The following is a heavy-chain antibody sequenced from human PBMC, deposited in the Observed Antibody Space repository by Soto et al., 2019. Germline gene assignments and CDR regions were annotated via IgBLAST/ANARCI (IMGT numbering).Heavy chain of an antibody. V-gene: IGHV3-23*01. CDR2: ISGGGDST. J-gene: IGHJ4*02. Sequence: EVQLLESGVGLVQPGGSLRLSCAASGFTFSNYAMSWVLQAPGKGLEWVSTISGGGDSTYYADSVKGRFTISRDNSKYTLYRQVNSLRAEDTAAYYCAQRSLTPADMKSPFVYWVQGTLVTVSS. CDR1: GFTFSNYA. D-gene: IGHD2-15*01. CDR3: AQRSLTPADMKSPFVY.